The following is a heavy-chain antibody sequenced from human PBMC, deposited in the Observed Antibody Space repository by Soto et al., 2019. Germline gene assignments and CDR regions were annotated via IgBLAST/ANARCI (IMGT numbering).Heavy chain of an antibody. Sequence: PGGSLRLSCAASGFTFSSYAMHWVRQAPGKGLEWVAVISYDGSNKYYADSVKGRFTISRDNSKNTLYLQMNSLRAEDTAVYYCARNIRQWLPHDAFDIWGQGTMVTVSS. CDR3: ARNIRQWLPHDAFDI. D-gene: IGHD6-19*01. J-gene: IGHJ3*02. CDR1: GFTFSSYA. CDR2: ISYDGSNK. V-gene: IGHV3-30-3*01.